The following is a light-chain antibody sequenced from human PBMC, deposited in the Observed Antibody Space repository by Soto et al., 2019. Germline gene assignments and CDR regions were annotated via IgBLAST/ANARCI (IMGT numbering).Light chain of an antibody. CDR2: AAS. CDR3: QQCYSSPLT. V-gene: IGKV1-39*01. Sequence: DIQMTQSPSSLSASVGDRVTITCRASQTISNYLNWYQQQPGEAPKLLIYAASSLQSGVPSRFSGSGSGTDFTLTISSLQPEDFATYYRQQCYSSPLTFGGGTKVDIK. J-gene: IGKJ4*01. CDR1: QTISNY.